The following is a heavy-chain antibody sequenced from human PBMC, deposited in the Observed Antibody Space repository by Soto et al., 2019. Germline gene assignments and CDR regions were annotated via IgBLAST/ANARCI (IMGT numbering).Heavy chain of an antibody. CDR1: GYTFTSYD. CDR2: MNPNSGNT. CDR3: ARVGGIFGVVYNDY. V-gene: IGHV1-8*01. Sequence: ASVKVSCKASGYTFTSYDINWVRQATGQGLEWMGWMNPNSGNTGYAQKFQGRVTMTRNTSISTAYMELSSLRSEDTAVYYCARVGGIFGVVYNDYWGQGTLVTVSS. J-gene: IGHJ4*02. D-gene: IGHD3-3*01.